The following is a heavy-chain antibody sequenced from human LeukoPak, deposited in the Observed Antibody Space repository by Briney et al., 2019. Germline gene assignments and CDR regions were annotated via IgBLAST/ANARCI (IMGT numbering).Heavy chain of an antibody. D-gene: IGHD2-8*01. CDR1: GGSIGSYY. V-gene: IGHV4-59*01. J-gene: IGHJ4*02. CDR3: ARGYCTNGVCYIGPFDY. CDR2: IYYSGST. Sequence: SETLSLTCTVSGGSIGSYYWSWIRQPPGKGLEWIGYIYYSGSTNYNPSLKSRVTISVDTSKNQFSLKLSSVTAADTAVYYCARGYCTNGVCYIGPFDYWGQGTLVTVS.